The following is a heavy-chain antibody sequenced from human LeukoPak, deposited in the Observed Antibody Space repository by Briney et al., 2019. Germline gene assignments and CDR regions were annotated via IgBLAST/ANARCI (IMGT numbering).Heavy chain of an antibody. CDR1: GGSFSGYY. CDR2: INHSGST. D-gene: IGHD3-3*01. J-gene: IGHJ5*02. Sequence: SETLSLTCAVYGGSFSGYYWSWIRQPPGKGLEWIGEINHSGSTNYNPSLKSRVTISVDTSKNQFSLKLSSVTAGDTAVYYCARGSRSRRFRAAYNWFDPWGQGTLVTVSS. CDR3: ARGSRSRRFRAAYNWFDP. V-gene: IGHV4-34*01.